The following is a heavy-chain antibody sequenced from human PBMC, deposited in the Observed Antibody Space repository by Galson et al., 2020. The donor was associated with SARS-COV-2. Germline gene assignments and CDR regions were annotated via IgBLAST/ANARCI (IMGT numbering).Heavy chain of an antibody. CDR3: ARGHRGVVPSPVLGLGPYYSYYYMDV. CDR1: GGSSSGHS. Sequence: SETLSLTCAVYGGSSSGHSRTWIRQPPGKGLEWIGEITTGGNTNYSPSLRTRVTVSVDTSQNQFSLNLRSVTAADTALYYCARGHRGVVPSPVLGLGPYYSYYYMDVWDKGTTVTVSS. V-gene: IGHV4-34*01. CDR2: ITTGGNT. J-gene: IGHJ6*03. D-gene: IGHD3-10*01.